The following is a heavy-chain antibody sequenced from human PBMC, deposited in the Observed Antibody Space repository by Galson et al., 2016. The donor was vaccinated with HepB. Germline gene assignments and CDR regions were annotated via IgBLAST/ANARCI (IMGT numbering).Heavy chain of an antibody. V-gene: IGHV3-23*01. CDR1: GFSFSAFA. J-gene: IGHJ4*02. CDR2: ISDSGDTT. D-gene: IGHD1-14*01. Sequence: SLRLSCAASGFSFSAFAMTWVRQAPGKGLEWVSSISDSGDTTYYADSVKGRLTISRDNSKNTLYLQMNSLRAEDTAIYYCAKEQFVIAGNFDYWGQGTLVTVSS. CDR3: AKEQFVIAGNFDY.